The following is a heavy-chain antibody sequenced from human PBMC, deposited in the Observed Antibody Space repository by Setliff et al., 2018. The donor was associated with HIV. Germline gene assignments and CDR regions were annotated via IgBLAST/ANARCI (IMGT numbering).Heavy chain of an antibody. Sequence: LSLTCAVYGASFSGYYWAWIRQSPGTGLEWIGEINHSGITNYNPTLKSRVTISTDTSKNQFSLRLNSVTAADTAVYYCVTSSSWSSRLNFWGPGMLVTVSS. CDR3: VTSSSWSSRLNF. J-gene: IGHJ4*02. D-gene: IGHD2-2*01. CDR2: INHSGIT. CDR1: GASFSGYY. V-gene: IGHV4-34*01.